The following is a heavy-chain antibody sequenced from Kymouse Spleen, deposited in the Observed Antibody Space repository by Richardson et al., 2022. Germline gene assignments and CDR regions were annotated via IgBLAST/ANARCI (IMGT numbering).Heavy chain of an antibody. J-gene: IGHJ6*02. CDR2: ISYDGSNK. D-gene: IGHD6-6*01. CDR3: AKGRYSSSPGYYYYGMDV. Sequence: QVQLVESGGGVVQPGRSLRLSCAASGFTFSSYGMHWVRQAPGKGLEWVAVISYDGSNKYYADSVKGRFTISRDNSKNTLYLQMNSLRAEDTAVYYCAKGRYSSSPGYYYYGMDVWGQGTTVTVSS. V-gene: IGHV3-30*18. CDR1: GFTFSSYG.